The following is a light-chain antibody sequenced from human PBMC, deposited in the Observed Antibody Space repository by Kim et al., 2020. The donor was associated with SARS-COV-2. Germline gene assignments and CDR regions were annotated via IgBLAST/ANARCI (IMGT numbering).Light chain of an antibody. Sequence: SPGQTARITCSGDKLGDKYACWYQQKPGQSPVLVIYQDSKRPSGIPERFSGSNSGNTATLTISGTQAMDEADYYCQAWDSSTHYVFGTGTKVTVL. J-gene: IGLJ1*01. V-gene: IGLV3-1*01. CDR1: KLGDKY. CDR3: QAWDSSTHYV. CDR2: QDS.